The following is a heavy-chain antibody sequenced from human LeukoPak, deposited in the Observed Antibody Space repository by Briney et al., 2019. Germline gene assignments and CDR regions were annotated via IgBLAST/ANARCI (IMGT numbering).Heavy chain of an antibody. J-gene: IGHJ4*02. V-gene: IGHV3-48*03. D-gene: IGHD3-22*01. CDR1: GFTFSSYE. CDR3: ARSRYYDSSAYYYSFDC. CDR2: ISSSGSTI. Sequence: GGSLRLSCAASGFTFSSYEMIWVRQAPGKGLEWASYISSSGSTIYYADSVKGRFTISRDNAKNSLYLQMNSLRAEDTAVYYCARSRYYDSSAYYYSFDCWGQGTLVTVSS.